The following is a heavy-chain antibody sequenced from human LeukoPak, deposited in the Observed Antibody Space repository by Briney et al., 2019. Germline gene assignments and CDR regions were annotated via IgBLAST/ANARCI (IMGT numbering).Heavy chain of an antibody. CDR3: ARFSGYYHPN. Sequence: ASVKVSCKASGYTLTSYDINWVRQATGQGLEWMGWMNPNSGRTGYAQNFQGRITITRNTSISTAYMELSSLRSEDTAVYYCARFSGYYHPNWGQGTLVTVSS. CDR2: MNPNSGRT. J-gene: IGHJ4*02. CDR1: GYTLTSYD. V-gene: IGHV1-8*01. D-gene: IGHD3-22*01.